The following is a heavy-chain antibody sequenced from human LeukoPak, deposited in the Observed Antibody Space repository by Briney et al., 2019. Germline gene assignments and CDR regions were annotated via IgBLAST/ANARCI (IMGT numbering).Heavy chain of an antibody. Sequence: GGSLRLSCAASGFAFSTYGIRWVRQAPGKGLEWVTVIWFDGSHKFYADSVKGRFTISRDNSKNTLYLQMNSLRVEDTAVYYCAKDRGVGATMGFDYWGQGTLVTVSS. CDR3: AKDRGVGATMGFDY. V-gene: IGHV3-33*06. CDR2: IWFDGSHK. CDR1: GFAFSTYG. J-gene: IGHJ4*02. D-gene: IGHD1-26*01.